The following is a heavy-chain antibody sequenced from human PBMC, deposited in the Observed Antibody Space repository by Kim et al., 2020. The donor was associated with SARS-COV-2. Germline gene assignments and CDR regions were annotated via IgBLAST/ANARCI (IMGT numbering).Heavy chain of an antibody. D-gene: IGHD1-26*01. J-gene: IGHJ3*02. Sequence: GSLRLSCAASGFTFSSYWMHWVRQAPEKGLVWVSRINSDGSSTNYADSVKGRFTISRDNAKNTLYLQMNSLRAEDTAVYYCATGSYFSAFDIWGQGTMVTVSS. CDR3: ATGSYFSAFDI. CDR2: INSDGSST. CDR1: GFTFSSYW. V-gene: IGHV3-74*01.